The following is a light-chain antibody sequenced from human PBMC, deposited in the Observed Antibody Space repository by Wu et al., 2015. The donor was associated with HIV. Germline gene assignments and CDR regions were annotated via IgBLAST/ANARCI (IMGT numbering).Light chain of an antibody. CDR2: GAS. V-gene: IGKV3-20*01. CDR1: QSITSNY. Sequence: EIVLTQSPGILSLSPGERATLSCRASQSITSNYLAWYQQKPGQAPRLLIYGASSRATGIPDRFSGSGSGTDFTLTVSRLEPGDFAVYFCQQYGSSPRYTFGQGTKLEIK. J-gene: IGKJ2*01. CDR3: QQYGSSPRYT.